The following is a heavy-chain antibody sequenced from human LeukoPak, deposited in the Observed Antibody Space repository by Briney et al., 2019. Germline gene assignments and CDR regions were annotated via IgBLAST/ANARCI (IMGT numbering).Heavy chain of an antibody. D-gene: IGHD1-7*01. CDR1: GYTFTGYY. Sequence: ASVKVSCKASGYTFTGYYMHWVRQAPGQGLERMGWINPNSGGTNYAQKFQGRVTITRDTSISTAYMELSTLRSDDTAVYYCARERGRYNWNYANWGQGTLVTVSS. V-gene: IGHV1-2*02. J-gene: IGHJ4*02. CDR2: INPNSGGT. CDR3: ARERGRYNWNYAN.